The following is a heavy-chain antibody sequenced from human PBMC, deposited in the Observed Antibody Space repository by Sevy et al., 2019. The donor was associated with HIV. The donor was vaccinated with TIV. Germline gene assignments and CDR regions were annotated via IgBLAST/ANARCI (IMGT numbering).Heavy chain of an antibody. V-gene: IGHV3-48*03. D-gene: IGHD3-22*01. CDR1: GFTFSSYE. CDR3: AGDRRYYYDSSGYSFGAFDI. CDR2: ISSSGSTI. Sequence: GGSLRLSCAASGFTFSSYEMNWVRQAPGKGLEWVSYISSSGSTIYYADSVKGRFTISRDNAKNSLYLQMNSLRAEDTAVYYCAGDRRYYYDSSGYSFGAFDIWGQGTMVTVSS. J-gene: IGHJ3*02.